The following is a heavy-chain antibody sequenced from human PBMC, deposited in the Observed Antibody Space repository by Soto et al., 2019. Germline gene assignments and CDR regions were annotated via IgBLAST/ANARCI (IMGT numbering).Heavy chain of an antibody. Sequence: GGSLRLSCAASGFTFSSYGMHWVRQAPGKGLEWVAVISYDGSNKYYADSVKGRFTISRDNSKNTLYLQMNSLRAEDTAVYYCAKDFSRFRGFPYTLGAFDIWGQGTMVTVSS. D-gene: IGHD3-16*01. CDR1: GFTFSSYG. CDR2: ISYDGSNK. CDR3: AKDFSRFRGFPYTLGAFDI. J-gene: IGHJ3*02. V-gene: IGHV3-30*18.